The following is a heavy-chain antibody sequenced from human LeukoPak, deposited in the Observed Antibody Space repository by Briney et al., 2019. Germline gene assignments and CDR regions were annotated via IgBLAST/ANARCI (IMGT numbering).Heavy chain of an antibody. CDR1: GFTFSSYA. CDR2: INSVGSST. V-gene: IGHV3-74*01. D-gene: IGHD3-16*01. Sequence: SGGSLRLSCAASGFTFSSYAMSWVRQAPGKGLVWVSRINSVGSSTNYADSVKGRFTISRDNAKNMLYLQMNSLRAEDTAVYYCARVRDYDYVWGRREDAFDIWGQGTMVTVSS. CDR3: ARVRDYDYVWGRREDAFDI. J-gene: IGHJ3*02.